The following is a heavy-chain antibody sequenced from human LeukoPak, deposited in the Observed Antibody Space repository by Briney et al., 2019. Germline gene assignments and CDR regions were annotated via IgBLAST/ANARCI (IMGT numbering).Heavy chain of an antibody. Sequence: SETLSLTCTVSGGSISSSTYYWGWIRQHPGKGLEWIGSIYYSGSTYYNPSLKSRVTISVDTSKNQFSLKLSSVTAADTAVYYCARQPLNSGTYFDYWGQGTLVTVSS. D-gene: IGHD1-26*01. CDR2: IYYSGST. CDR3: ARQPLNSGTYFDY. J-gene: IGHJ4*02. CDR1: GGSISSSTYY. V-gene: IGHV4-39*01.